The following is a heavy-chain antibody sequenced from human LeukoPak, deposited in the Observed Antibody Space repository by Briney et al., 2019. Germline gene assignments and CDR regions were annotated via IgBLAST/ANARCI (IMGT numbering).Heavy chain of an antibody. Sequence: GGSLRLSCAASGFTFSSYWMSWVRQAPGKGLEWVANIKQDGSEKYYVDSVKGRFTISRDNAKNSLYLQMNSLRAEDTAVYYCARDRSVFYYSYGMDVWGQGTTVTVSS. V-gene: IGHV3-7*01. CDR3: ARDRSVFYYSYGMDV. D-gene: IGHD3-10*01. CDR1: GFTFSSYW. J-gene: IGHJ6*02. CDR2: IKQDGSEK.